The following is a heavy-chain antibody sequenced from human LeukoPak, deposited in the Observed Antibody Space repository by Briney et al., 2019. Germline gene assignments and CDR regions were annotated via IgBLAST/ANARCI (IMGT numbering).Heavy chain of an antibody. Sequence: HPGGSLRLSCAASGFTFSDSWMSWVRQAPGKGLEWVANMNQDGSEKDYVDSVKGRFTISRDNARNSLYLQMSSLRAEDTAGYYFATYTHWVAGDVWGQGTIVTVSS. CDR2: MNQDGSEK. CDR3: ATYTHWVAGDV. D-gene: IGHD3-16*01. CDR1: GFTFSDSW. J-gene: IGHJ6*02. V-gene: IGHV3-7*01.